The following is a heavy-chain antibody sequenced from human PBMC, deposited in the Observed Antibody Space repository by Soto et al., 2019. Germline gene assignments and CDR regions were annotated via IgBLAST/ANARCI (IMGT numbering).Heavy chain of an antibody. V-gene: IGHV3-9*01. Sequence: EVQLVESGGGLVQPGRSLRLSCAASGFTFDDYAMHWVRQAPGKGLEWVSGISWNSGSIGYADSVKGRFTISRDNAKNSLYLQMNSLRAEDTALYYCAKDVDRAAPTYYYMDVWGKGTTVTVSS. CDR1: GFTFDDYA. J-gene: IGHJ6*03. CDR3: AKDVDRAAPTYYYMDV. D-gene: IGHD6-13*01. CDR2: ISWNSGSI.